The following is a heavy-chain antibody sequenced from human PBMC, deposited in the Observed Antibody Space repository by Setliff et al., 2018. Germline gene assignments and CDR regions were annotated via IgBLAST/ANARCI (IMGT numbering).Heavy chain of an antibody. D-gene: IGHD5-18*01. CDR3: VRDRTAYSYGLDV. CDR1: GGSISPYF. V-gene: IGHV4-59*01. CDR2: IYHNGNT. J-gene: IGHJ6*02. Sequence: PSETLSLTCTVSGGSISPYFWSWIRQPPGKGLGWIGYIYHNGNTNFNPSLKTRVTMSVDPSKNQFALNLRSVTAADTAVYYCVRDRTAYSYGLDVWAQGTTVTV.